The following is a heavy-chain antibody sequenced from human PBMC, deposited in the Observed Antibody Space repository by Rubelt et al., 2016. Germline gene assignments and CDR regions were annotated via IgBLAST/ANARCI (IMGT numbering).Heavy chain of an antibody. CDR2: IYYSGST. V-gene: IGHV4-61*07. CDR3: ARHYVNGAYGMDV. D-gene: IGHD1-1*01. CDR1: SYY. J-gene: IGHJ6*02. Sequence: SYYWSWIRQPPGKGLEWIVYIYYSGSTNYNPSLKSRVTISVDTSKNQFSLKLSSVTAADTAVDYCARHYVNGAYGMDVWGQGTTVTVSS.